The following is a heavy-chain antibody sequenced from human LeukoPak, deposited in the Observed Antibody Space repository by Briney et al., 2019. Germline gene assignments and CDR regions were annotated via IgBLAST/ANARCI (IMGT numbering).Heavy chain of an antibody. CDR1: GYTFSGSGWY. J-gene: IGHJ5*02. Sequence: ASVKVSCKASGYTFSGSGWYLYWLRQAPGQGLECLGWIHPYNGDTAYAQKFQGRVAMTRDTSISTAYMELSRLRPDDTAVYYCARGRYYDSSAYYQVDWFDPWGQGTLVTVSS. CDR3: ARGRYYDSSAYYQVDWFDP. D-gene: IGHD3-22*01. CDR2: IHPYNGDT. V-gene: IGHV1-2*02.